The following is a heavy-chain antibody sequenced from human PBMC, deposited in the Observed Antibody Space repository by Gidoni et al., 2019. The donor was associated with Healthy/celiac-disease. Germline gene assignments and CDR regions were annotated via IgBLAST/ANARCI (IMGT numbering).Heavy chain of an antibody. D-gene: IGHD2-15*01. Sequence: EVQLVESGGGLVQPGGSLRLSCAASGFTFSSYWMSWVRQAPGKGLAWWANIKQDGSEKYYVDSVKSRFTISRDNAKNSLYLQMNSLRAEDTAVYYCVRLGYCSGGSCPRKTYYFDYWGQETLVTVSS. CDR3: VRLGYCSGGSCPRKTYYFDY. J-gene: IGHJ4*02. CDR2: IKQDGSEK. CDR1: GFTFSSYW. V-gene: IGHV3-7*01.